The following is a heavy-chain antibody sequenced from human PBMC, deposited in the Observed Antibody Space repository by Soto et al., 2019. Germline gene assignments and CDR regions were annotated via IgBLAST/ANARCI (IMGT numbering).Heavy chain of an antibody. D-gene: IGHD6-13*01. V-gene: IGHV4-59*11. CDR3: ARENGYSSSWYYYYGMDV. Sequence: SETLSHTCTFSGYSISEHYYMLIRQPPGRGLEYIAYIYNGGSTNYNPSLKSRVIISVDTSKTQFSLKLSSVTAADTAVYYCARENGYSSSWYYYYGMDVWGQGTTVTVSS. CDR1: GYSISEHY. J-gene: IGHJ6*02. CDR2: IYNGGST.